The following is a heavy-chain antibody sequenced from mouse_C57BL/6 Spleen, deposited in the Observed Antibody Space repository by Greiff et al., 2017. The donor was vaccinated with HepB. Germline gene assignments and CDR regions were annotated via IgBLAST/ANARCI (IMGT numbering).Heavy chain of an antibody. Sequence: QVQLQQSGAELVMPGASVKLSCKASGYTFTSYWMHWAKQRPGQGLEWIGEIDPSDSYTNYNQKFKGKSTLTVDKSSSTAYMQLSSLTSEDSAVYYCAIIYYDYDDGVDYWGQGTTLTVSS. CDR1: GYTFTSYW. D-gene: IGHD2-4*01. CDR2: IDPSDSYT. J-gene: IGHJ2*01. CDR3: AIIYYDYDDGVDY. V-gene: IGHV1-69*01.